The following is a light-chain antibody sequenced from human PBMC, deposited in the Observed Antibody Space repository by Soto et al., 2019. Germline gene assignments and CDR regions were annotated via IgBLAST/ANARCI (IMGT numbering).Light chain of an antibody. CDR2: GAS. CDR3: QHYNNWPYT. CDR1: QNVSSN. V-gene: IGKV3-15*01. Sequence: EIVMTQSPATLSVSPGERATLSCRASQNVSSNLAWYQQKPGQAPRLLIYGASTRPTGIPARFSGSGSGTEFTLTISSLQSEDFAVYYCQHYNNWPYTFGQGTKLEIK. J-gene: IGKJ2*01.